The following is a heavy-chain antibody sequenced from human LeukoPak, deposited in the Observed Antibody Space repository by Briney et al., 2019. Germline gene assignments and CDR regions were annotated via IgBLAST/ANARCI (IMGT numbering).Heavy chain of an antibody. CDR1: GYTFTTYG. J-gene: IGHJ4*02. D-gene: IGHD3-16*01. CDR2: ISVYTGNT. CDR3: ATRLRPGYY. V-gene: IGHV1-18*01. Sequence: ASVKVSCKASGYTFTTYGITWVRQAPGQGLEWIGWISVYTGNTNYAQKLQGRVTITADESTSTAYMELSSLRSEDTAVYYCATRLRPGYYWGQGTLVTVSS.